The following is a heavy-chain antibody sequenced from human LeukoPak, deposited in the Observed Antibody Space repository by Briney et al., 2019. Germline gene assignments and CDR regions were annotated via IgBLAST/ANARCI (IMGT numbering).Heavy chain of an antibody. CDR1: GFTFSSYS. V-gene: IGHV3-21*01. J-gene: IGHJ4*02. CDR3: ARDFSGQWLDY. D-gene: IGHD6-19*01. Sequence: GGSLRLSCAASGFTFSSYSMNWVRQTPGKVLEWVSSISSSSSYIYYADSVKGRFTISRDNAKNSLYLQMNSLRAEDTAVYYCARDFSGQWLDYWGQGTLVTVSS. CDR2: ISSSSSYI.